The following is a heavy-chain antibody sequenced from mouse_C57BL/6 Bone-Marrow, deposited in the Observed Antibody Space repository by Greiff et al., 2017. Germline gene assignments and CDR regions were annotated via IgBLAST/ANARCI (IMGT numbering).Heavy chain of an antibody. D-gene: IGHD3-2*02. CDR3: ARQDSSGRGKYFDY. CDR1: GYAFSSSW. V-gene: IGHV1-82*01. Sequence: QVQLQQSGPELVKPGASVKISCKASGYAFSSSWMNWVKQRPGKGLEWIGRIYPGDGDTNYNGKFKGKATLTADKSSSTAYMQLSSLTSEDSAVYFCARQDSSGRGKYFDYWGQGTTLTVSS. J-gene: IGHJ2*01. CDR2: IYPGDGDT.